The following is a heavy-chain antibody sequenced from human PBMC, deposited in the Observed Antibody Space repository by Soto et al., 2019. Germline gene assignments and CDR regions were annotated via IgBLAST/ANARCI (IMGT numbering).Heavy chain of an antibody. J-gene: IGHJ6*02. CDR2: ISWNSGSI. Sequence: GGSLRVSCAASGFTFDYYAMHWVRQAPGKGLEWVSGISWNSGSIGYADSVKGRFTISRDNAKNSLYLQMNSLRAEDTALYYCAKGVRYYGMDVWGQGTTVTVSS. V-gene: IGHV3-9*01. CDR3: AKGVRYYGMDV. CDR1: GFTFDYYA. D-gene: IGHD3-10*01.